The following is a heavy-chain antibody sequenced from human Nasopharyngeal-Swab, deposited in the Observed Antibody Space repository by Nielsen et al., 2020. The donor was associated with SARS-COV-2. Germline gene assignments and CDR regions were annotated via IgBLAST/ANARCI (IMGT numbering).Heavy chain of an antibody. J-gene: IGHJ4*02. Sequence: GESLKISCAASGFTFSSYAMSWVRQAPGKGLEWVSAISGSGGSTYYADSVKGRFTISRDNSKNPLYLQMNSLRAEDTAVYYCAKRDAVTTSDFDYWGQGTLVTVSS. CDR3: AKRDAVTTSDFDY. CDR1: GFTFSSYA. D-gene: IGHD4-17*01. V-gene: IGHV3-23*01. CDR2: ISGSGGST.